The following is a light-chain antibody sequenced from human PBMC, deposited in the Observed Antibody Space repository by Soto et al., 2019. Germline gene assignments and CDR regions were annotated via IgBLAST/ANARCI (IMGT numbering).Light chain of an antibody. CDR3: ATWDDDLNAAV. Sequence: QSMLTQPPSVSGAPGQRVTISCTGSRSNLGANYAVHWYQHLPGAAPKLLIYINDQRPSGVPGRFSASTSGTSASLAISGLQSDDEADYYCATWDDDLNAAVFGGGTQLTVL. J-gene: IGLJ7*01. V-gene: IGLV1-40*01. CDR2: IND. CDR1: RSNLGANYA.